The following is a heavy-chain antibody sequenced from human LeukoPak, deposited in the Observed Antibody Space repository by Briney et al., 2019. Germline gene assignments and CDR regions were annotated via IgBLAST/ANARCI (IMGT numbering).Heavy chain of an antibody. CDR3: ARPHRAGWFDP. CDR1: GDSISGSLYY. V-gene: IGHV4-39*01. CDR2: IFYSGSS. J-gene: IGHJ5*02. Sequence: RTSETLSLTCTVSGDSISGSLYYWGWIRQPPGKGLEWIGSIFYSGSSYYNPSLKSRVTISVDTSKNQFSLKLSSVTAADTAVYYCARPHRAGWFDPWGQGTLVTVSS. D-gene: IGHD6-13*01.